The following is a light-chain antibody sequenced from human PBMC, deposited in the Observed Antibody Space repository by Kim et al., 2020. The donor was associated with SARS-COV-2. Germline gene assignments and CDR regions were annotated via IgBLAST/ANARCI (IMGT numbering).Light chain of an antibody. CDR3: QQYGSSTPVT. CDR2: GAS. CDR1: QGVSSSY. J-gene: IGKJ5*01. V-gene: IGKV3-20*01. Sequence: PRERDTLSCRASQGVSSSYLAWYQQKPGQAPRPLIYGASSRATGIPDRLSGSGSVTDFTLTISRLEPEDFAVYYCQQYGSSTPVTFGYGTRLEIK.